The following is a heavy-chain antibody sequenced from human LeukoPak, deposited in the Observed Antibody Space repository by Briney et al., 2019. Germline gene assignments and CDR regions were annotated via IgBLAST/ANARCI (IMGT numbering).Heavy chain of an antibody. CDR3: ARGPGYSSGWYVLSVDY. J-gene: IGHJ4*02. CDR1: GFTFSSYA. Sequence: GRSLRLSCAASGFTFSSYAMHWVRQAPGKGLEWVAVISYDGSIKYYADSVKGRFTTSRDNSKNMLYLQMNSLSAEDTAVYYCARGPGYSSGWYVLSVDYWGQGTLVTVSS. V-gene: IGHV3-30-3*01. D-gene: IGHD6-19*01. CDR2: ISYDGSIK.